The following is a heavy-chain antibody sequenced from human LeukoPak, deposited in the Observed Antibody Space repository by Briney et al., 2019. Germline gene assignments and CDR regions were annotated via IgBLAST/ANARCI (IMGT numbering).Heavy chain of an antibody. CDR1: GGSINSYY. CDR2: IYYSGST. V-gene: IGHV4-59*08. Sequence: SETLSLTCTVSGGSINSYYWSWIRQPPGNGLEWIGCIYYSGSTNYNPSLKSRVTISVDTSKNQFSLKLSSVTAADTAVYYCARHLPYGYGLFDPWGQGTLVTVSS. CDR3: ARHLPYGYGLFDP. J-gene: IGHJ5*02. D-gene: IGHD5-12*01.